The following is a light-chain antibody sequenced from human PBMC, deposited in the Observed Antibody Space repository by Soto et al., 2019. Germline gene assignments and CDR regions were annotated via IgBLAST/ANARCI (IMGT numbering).Light chain of an antibody. Sequence: QSALTQPASVSGSPGQSITISCAGSGGDVGNYDLLSWYQQIPGIAPKLIICAVNRRTSGVSDRFSGSKSGNTASQTIYGVHAEDEADCVCCSCASNGAWVFGGGTKLTVL. CDR3: CSCASNGAWV. V-gene: IGLV2-23*02. CDR2: AVN. J-gene: IGLJ3*02. CDR1: GGDVGNYDL.